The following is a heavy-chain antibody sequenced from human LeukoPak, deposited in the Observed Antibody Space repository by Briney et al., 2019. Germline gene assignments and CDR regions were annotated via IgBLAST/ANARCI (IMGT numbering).Heavy chain of an antibody. CDR3: AKATSRYYYGSGSYYYFDY. J-gene: IGHJ4*02. V-gene: IGHV3-23*01. CDR1: GFTFSSYA. Sequence: GGSLRLSCAASGFTFSSYAMSWVRQAPGKGVEWVSAISGSGGSTYYADSVKGRFTISRDNSKNTLYLQMNSLRAEDTAVYYCAKATSRYYYGSGSYYYFDYWGQGTLVTVSS. CDR2: ISGSGGST. D-gene: IGHD3-10*01.